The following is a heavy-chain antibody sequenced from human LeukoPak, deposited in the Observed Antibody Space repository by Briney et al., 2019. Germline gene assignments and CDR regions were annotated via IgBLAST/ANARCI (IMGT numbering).Heavy chain of an antibody. Sequence: GGSLRLSCAASGFTFSSYAMSWVRQAPGKGLEWVSAISGSGGSTYYADSVKGRFTISRDNSKNTLYLQMNSLRAEDTAVYYCAKTRSGSGWAPGHFDYWGQGTLVTVSS. D-gene: IGHD6-19*01. CDR1: GFTFSSYA. V-gene: IGHV3-23*01. CDR2: ISGSGGST. J-gene: IGHJ4*02. CDR3: AKTRSGSGWAPGHFDY.